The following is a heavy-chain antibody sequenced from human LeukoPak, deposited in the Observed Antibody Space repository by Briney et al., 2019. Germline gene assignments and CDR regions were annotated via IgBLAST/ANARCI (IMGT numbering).Heavy chain of an antibody. D-gene: IGHD3-22*01. CDR3: ARDGSGSLTDY. V-gene: IGHV1-69*05. CDR1: GGTFSSYA. J-gene: IGHJ4*02. CDR2: IIPIFGTA. Sequence: ASVKVSCKASGGTFSSYAINWVRQAPGQGLEWMGRIIPIFGTANYAQKFQGRVTITTDESTSTAYMELSSLRSEDTAVYYCARDGSGSLTDYWGQGTLVTVSS.